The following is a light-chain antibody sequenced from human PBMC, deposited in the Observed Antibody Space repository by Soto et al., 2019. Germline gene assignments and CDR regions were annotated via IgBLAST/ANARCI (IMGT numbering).Light chain of an antibody. CDR2: EIN. J-gene: IGLJ3*02. CDR3: QSYDNNVSRWV. V-gene: IGLV2-23*02. CDR1: GGDVGDYDL. Sequence: QSALTQPASVSGSPGPSITISCAGSGGDVGDYDLHSWYEQMPGKAPKLIIFEINRRPSGVSDRFSGSKSGNTASLTISGLQAEDEADYYCQSYDNNVSRWVFGGGTKLTVL.